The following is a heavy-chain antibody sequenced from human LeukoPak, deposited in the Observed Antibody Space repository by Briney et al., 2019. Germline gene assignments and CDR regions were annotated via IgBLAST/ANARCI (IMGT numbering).Heavy chain of an antibody. CDR1: GFTFSSYA. CDR3: ARQATRIAAAGTSIDY. Sequence: GGSLRLXCAASGFTFSSYAMHWVRQAPGKGLEYVSAISSNGGSTYYANSEKGRFTISRDNSKNTLYLQMGSLRAEDMAVYYCARQATRIAAAGTSIDYWGQGTLVTVSS. D-gene: IGHD6-13*01. V-gene: IGHV3-64*01. CDR2: ISSNGGST. J-gene: IGHJ4*02.